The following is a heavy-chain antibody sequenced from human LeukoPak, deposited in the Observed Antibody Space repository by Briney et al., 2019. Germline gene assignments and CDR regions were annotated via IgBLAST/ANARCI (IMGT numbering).Heavy chain of an antibody. CDR1: GFTFRDAW. CDR2: IRSKTDGGTT. J-gene: IGHJ4*02. V-gene: IGHV3-15*01. CDR3: AKERNLEIAVAGTIFDY. D-gene: IGHD6-19*01. Sequence: GGSLRLSCAASGFTFRDAWMTWVRQAPGKGLEWVGRIRSKTDGGTTDYAVSVQGRFTISRDNSKNMIYLEMSSLKAEDTAVYYCAKERNLEIAVAGTIFDYWGQGTLVTVSS.